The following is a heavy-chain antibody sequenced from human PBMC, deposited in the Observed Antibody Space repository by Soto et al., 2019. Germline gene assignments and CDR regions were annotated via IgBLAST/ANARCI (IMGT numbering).Heavy chain of an antibody. CDR1: GYTFTSYG. V-gene: IGHV1-18*01. D-gene: IGHD6-6*01. CDR2: ISAYNGNT. J-gene: IGHJ3*02. CDR3: ARGPAWEYSSSSETAVDDAFDI. Sequence: ASVKVSCKASGYTFTSYGISWVRQAPGQGLEWMGWISAYNGNTNYAQKLQGWVTMTTDTSISTAYMELSRLRSDDTAVYYCARGPAWEYSSSSETAVDDAFDIWGQGTMVTVSS.